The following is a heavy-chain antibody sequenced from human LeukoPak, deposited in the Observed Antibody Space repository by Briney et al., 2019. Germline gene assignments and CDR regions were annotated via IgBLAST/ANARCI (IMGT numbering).Heavy chain of an antibody. CDR3: ARDGEQQLAYYFDY. V-gene: IGHV1-2*02. J-gene: IGHJ4*02. Sequence: ASVKVSCKASGYAFTGYYMYWVRQAPGQGLEWMGWINPHSGGTNYAQKFQGRVTMTRDTSISTAYMELSRLRSDDTAVYYCARDGEQQLAYYFDYWGQGTLVTVSS. CDR1: GYAFTGYY. CDR2: INPHSGGT. D-gene: IGHD6-13*01.